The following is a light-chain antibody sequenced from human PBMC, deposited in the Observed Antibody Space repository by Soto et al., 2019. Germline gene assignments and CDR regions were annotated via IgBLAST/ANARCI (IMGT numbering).Light chain of an antibody. CDR1: QSVSSSY. CDR2: GAS. CDR3: QQFDSSLYT. V-gene: IGKV3-20*01. J-gene: IGKJ2*01. Sequence: EIVLTQSPGTLSLSPGERATLSCRASQSVSSSYLAWYQQKPGQAPRLLIYGASSRATGIPDRFSGSGSGTDFPLTISRLEPEDFEVYYCQQFDSSLYTFGQGTKLEIK.